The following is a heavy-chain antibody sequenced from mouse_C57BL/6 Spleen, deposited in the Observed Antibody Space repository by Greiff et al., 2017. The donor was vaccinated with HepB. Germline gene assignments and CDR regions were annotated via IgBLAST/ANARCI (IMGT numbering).Heavy chain of an antibody. Sequence: EVKLMESGGGLVKPGGSLKLSCAASGFTFSSYTMSWVRQTPEKRLEWVATISGGGGNTYYPDSVKGRFTISRDNAKNTLYLQMSSLRSEDTALYYCARLVTTVVATDAMDYWGQGTSVTVSS. V-gene: IGHV5-9*01. J-gene: IGHJ4*01. D-gene: IGHD1-1*01. CDR2: ISGGGGNT. CDR1: GFTFSSYT. CDR3: ARLVTTVVATDAMDY.